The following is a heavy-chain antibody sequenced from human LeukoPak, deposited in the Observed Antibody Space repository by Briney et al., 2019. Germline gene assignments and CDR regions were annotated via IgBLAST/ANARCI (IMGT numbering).Heavy chain of an antibody. Sequence: RSSETLSLTCTVSGGSISSNYWSWIRQSPGKGLEWIGYIYYRGSTDYNPSLKSRVTISVDTSRNQFSLKLTSVTAADTAVYYCARQNYDEVNYHYYGLDVWGQGTTVTVSS. CDR3: ARQNYDEVNYHYYGLDV. J-gene: IGHJ6*02. D-gene: IGHD3-3*01. CDR2: IYYRGST. CDR1: GGSISSNY. V-gene: IGHV4-59*08.